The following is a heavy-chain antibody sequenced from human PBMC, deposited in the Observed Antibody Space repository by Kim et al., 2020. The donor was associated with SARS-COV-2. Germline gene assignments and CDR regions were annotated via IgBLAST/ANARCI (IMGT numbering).Heavy chain of an antibody. Sequence: SETLSLTCTVSGGSISSSSYYWGWIRQPPGKGLEWIGSIYYSGSTYYNPSLKSRVTISVDTSKNQFSLKLSSVTAADTAVYYCARHCSGGSCYGNWFDPWGQGTLVTVSS. J-gene: IGHJ5*02. CDR1: GGSISSSSYY. V-gene: IGHV4-39*01. CDR2: IYYSGST. D-gene: IGHD2-15*01. CDR3: ARHCSGGSCYGNWFDP.